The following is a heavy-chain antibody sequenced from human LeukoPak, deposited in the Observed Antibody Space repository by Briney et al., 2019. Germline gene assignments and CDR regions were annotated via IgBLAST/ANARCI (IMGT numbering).Heavy chain of an antibody. V-gene: IGHV4-59*11. J-gene: IGHJ4*02. Sequence: MTSETLSLMCTVSGDSFRSHYWSWVRQPPGKALEWIGYMFYSGSTNYNPSLKGRVAISVDTSKNQFSLKLSSVTAADTAVYYCARGDSLFDYWGQGTLVTVSS. CDR3: ARGDSLFDY. CDR2: MFYSGST. D-gene: IGHD2-15*01. CDR1: GDSFRSHY.